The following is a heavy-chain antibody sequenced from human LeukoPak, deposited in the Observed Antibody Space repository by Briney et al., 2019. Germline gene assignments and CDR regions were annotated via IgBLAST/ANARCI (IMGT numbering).Heavy chain of an antibody. Sequence: ASVKVSCKASGYTFTSYYMHWVRQAPGQGLEWMGIINPSGGSTSYAQKFQGRVTMTRDTPTSTVYMELSSLRSKDTAVYYCARDLGSRSWYYNGMDVWGQGTTVTVSS. CDR1: GYTFTSYY. J-gene: IGHJ6*02. V-gene: IGHV1-46*01. D-gene: IGHD6-13*01. CDR2: INPSGGST. CDR3: ARDLGSRSWYYNGMDV.